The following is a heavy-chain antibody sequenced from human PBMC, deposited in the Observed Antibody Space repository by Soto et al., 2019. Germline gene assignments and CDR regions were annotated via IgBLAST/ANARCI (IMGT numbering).Heavy chain of an antibody. Sequence: GGSLRLSCATSGFIFGDYWMNWVRLAPGKGLEWVASIKQNGGEEKYVDSVKGRFTISRDNAKNSLYLQMASLRADDTAVYYCARDGVAPGLYFDYWGQGTLVTGSS. CDR1: GFIFGDYW. D-gene: IGHD6-13*01. CDR3: ARDGVAPGLYFDY. CDR2: IKQNGGEE. J-gene: IGHJ4*02. V-gene: IGHV3-7*05.